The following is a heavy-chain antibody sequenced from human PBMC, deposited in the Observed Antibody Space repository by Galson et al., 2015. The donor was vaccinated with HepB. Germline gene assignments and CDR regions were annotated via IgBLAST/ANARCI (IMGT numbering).Heavy chain of an antibody. CDR2: SDPEDGET. CDR1: GHTLTELS. D-gene: IGHD3-22*01. V-gene: IGHV1-24*01. Sequence: SVKVSCKVSGHTLTELSMHWVRQAPGKGLEWVGGSDPEDGETIFAQKFQGRVTMTEDTSTDTAYMELSSLRSEDTAIYYCTTLIFSVLTTLDYNWFDPWGQGTLVTVSS. J-gene: IGHJ5*02. CDR3: TTLIFSVLTTLDYNWFDP.